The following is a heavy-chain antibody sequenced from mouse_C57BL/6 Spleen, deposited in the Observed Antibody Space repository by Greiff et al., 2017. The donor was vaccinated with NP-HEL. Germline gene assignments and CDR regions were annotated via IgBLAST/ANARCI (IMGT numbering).Heavy chain of an antibody. CDR1: GYSITSGYY. V-gene: IGHV3-6*01. CDR3: AREGDYYGSSWYFDV. Sequence: EVQLQESGPGLVKPSQSLSLTCSVTGYSITSGYYWNWIRQFPGNKLEWMGYISYDGSNNYNPSLKNRISITRDTSKNQFFLKLNSVTTEDTATYYGAREGDYYGSSWYFDVWGTGTTVTVSS. J-gene: IGHJ1*03. D-gene: IGHD1-1*01. CDR2: ISYDGSN.